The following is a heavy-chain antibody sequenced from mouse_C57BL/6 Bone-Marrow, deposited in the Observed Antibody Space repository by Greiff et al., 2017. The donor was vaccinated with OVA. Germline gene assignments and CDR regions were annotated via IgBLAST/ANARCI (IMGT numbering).Heavy chain of an antibody. D-gene: IGHD2-5*01. J-gene: IGHJ1*03. Sequence: EVQLQQSGPALVKPSQSLSLTCSVTGYSITSGYYWNWIRQFPGNKLEWMGYISYDGSNNYNPSLKNRISITRDTSKNQFFLKLNSVTTEDTATYYCARSNYWYFDVLGTGTTVTVSS. V-gene: IGHV3-6*01. CDR3: ARSNYWYFDV. CDR1: GYSITSGYY. CDR2: ISYDGSN.